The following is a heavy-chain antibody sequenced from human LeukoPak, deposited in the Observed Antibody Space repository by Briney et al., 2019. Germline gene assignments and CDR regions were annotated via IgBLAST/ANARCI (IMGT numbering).Heavy chain of an antibody. J-gene: IGHJ6*02. Sequence: SETLSLTCVVYGGSFSGYYWTWIRQPPGKGLEWIGEISQSGSTNYNPSLKSRVTISVDTSKNQFSLKLSSVTAADTGVYSCAGGYCSSTSCHIGGGGYYYYGMDVWGQGTTVTVSS. CDR3: AGGYCSSTSCHIGGGGYYYYGMDV. CDR2: ISQSGST. D-gene: IGHD2-2*02. CDR1: GGSFSGYY. V-gene: IGHV4-34*01.